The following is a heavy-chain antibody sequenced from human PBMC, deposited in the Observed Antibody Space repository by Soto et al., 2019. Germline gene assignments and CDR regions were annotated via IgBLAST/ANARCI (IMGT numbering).Heavy chain of an antibody. D-gene: IGHD6-13*01. Sequence: EVQLVESGGGLVQPGRSLRLSCAASGFTFDDYAMHWVRQAPGEGLEWVSGISWNSGSIGYADSVKGRFTISRDNAKNSRYLQMNSLRAEDTALYYCAKAPISSAGTNCDFDLWGRGTLVTVS. V-gene: IGHV3-9*01. CDR2: ISWNSGSI. CDR3: AKAPISSAGTNCDFDL. CDR1: GFTFDDYA. J-gene: IGHJ2*01.